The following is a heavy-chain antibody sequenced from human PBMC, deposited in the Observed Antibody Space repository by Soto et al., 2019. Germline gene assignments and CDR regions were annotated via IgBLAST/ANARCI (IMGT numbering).Heavy chain of an antibody. CDR1: GFTFISYA. Sequence: LRLSFAASGFTFISYAMSWVRQAPGKGLEWVSAISGSGGSTYYADSVKGRFTISRDNSKNTLYLQMNSLRAEDTAVYYCAKDRGMGSGWAFDYWGQGTLVTVSS. CDR3: AKDRGMGSGWAFDY. D-gene: IGHD6-19*01. V-gene: IGHV3-23*01. CDR2: ISGSGGST. J-gene: IGHJ4*02.